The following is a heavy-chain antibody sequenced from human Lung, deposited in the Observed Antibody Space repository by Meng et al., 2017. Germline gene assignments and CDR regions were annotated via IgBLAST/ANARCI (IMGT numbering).Heavy chain of an antibody. J-gene: IGHJ4*02. CDR2: INHSGST. D-gene: IGHD4-11*01. CDR3: ARGPTTMAHDFDY. CDR1: GGSFSDYY. Sequence: QVQLQHWGEGLLKPSETLSLTFVVSGGSFSDYYWSWIRQPPGKGLEWIGEINHSGSTNYNPSLESRATISVDTSQNNLSLKLSSVTAADSAVYYCARGPTTMAHDFDYWGQGTLVTVSS. V-gene: IGHV4-34*01.